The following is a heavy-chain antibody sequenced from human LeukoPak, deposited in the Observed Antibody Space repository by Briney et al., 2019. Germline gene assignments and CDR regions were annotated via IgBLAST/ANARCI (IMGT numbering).Heavy chain of an antibody. V-gene: IGHV1-18*01. CDR1: GYTFTSYG. D-gene: IGHD3-9*01. CDR2: ISAYNGNT. Sequence: ASVKVSCKASGYTFTSYGISWVRQAPGQGLEWMGWISAYNGNTNYAQKLQGRVTMTTDTSTSTAYMELRSLRSDDTAVYYCARGPVRYFDWLSSSNYYFGYWGQGTLVTVSS. J-gene: IGHJ4*02. CDR3: ARGPVRYFDWLSSSNYYFGY.